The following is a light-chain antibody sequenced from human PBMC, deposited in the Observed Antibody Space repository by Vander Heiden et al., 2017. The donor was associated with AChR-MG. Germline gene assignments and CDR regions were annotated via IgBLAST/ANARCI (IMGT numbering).Light chain of an antibody. CDR1: QGISSA. V-gene: IGKV1-13*02. J-gene: IGKJ5*01. CDR2: DAS. CDR3: QQVNSYPIT. Sequence: AIQLTQSPSSLSASVGDRVTITCRASQGISSALAWYQQKPGKAPKVLIYDASSLESGVTSRFSGSGSGTDFTLTISSLQPEDFATYYCQQVNSYPITFGQGTRLEIK.